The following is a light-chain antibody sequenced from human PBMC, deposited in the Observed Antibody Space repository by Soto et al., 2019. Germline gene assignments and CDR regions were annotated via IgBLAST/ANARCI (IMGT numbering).Light chain of an antibody. Sequence: QTVVTQEPSFSVSPGGTVTLTCGLSSGSVSTSYYPSWYQQNPGQAPRTLIYSTNTRSSGVPDRFSGSILGNKAALTITGAQADDESHYYCVLYMGSGISVFGGGTKLTVL. J-gene: IGLJ2*01. CDR1: SGSVSTSYY. V-gene: IGLV8-61*01. CDR2: STN. CDR3: VLYMGSGISV.